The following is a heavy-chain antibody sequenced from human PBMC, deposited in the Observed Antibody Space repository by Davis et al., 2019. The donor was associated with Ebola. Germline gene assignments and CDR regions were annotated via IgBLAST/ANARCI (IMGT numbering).Heavy chain of an antibody. Sequence: PGGSLRLSCAASGFTFSSYPMHWVRQAPGKGPEWVALISYDGSNKYFADSVKGRFTISRDNSKNTLYLQMNSLRAEDTAVYYCASGLVEQQEYYYYYYGMDVWGKGTTVTVSS. CDR2: ISYDGSNK. J-gene: IGHJ6*04. D-gene: IGHD6-13*01. CDR1: GFTFSSYP. CDR3: ASGLVEQQEYYYYYYGMDV. V-gene: IGHV3-30-3*01.